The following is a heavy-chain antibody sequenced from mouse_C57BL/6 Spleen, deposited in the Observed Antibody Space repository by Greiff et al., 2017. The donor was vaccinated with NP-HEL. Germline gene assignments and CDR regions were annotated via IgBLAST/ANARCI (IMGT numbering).Heavy chain of an antibody. CDR2: IYPRSGGT. V-gene: IGHV1-81*01. D-gene: IGHD4-1*01. Sequence: VQLQPSGAELARPGASVKMSCKASGYTFTSYGISWVKQRTGQGLEWIGEIYPRSGGTYYNEKFKGKATLPADNSSSTAYMELRSLTSEDSAVYFCARWKTGPDYWGQGTTLTVSS. CDR1: GYTFTSYG. CDR3: ARWKTGPDY. J-gene: IGHJ2*01.